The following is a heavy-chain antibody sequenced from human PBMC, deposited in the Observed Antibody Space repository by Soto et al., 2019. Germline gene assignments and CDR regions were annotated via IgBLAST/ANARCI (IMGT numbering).Heavy chain of an antibody. Sequence: EVQLLESGGGLVQPGGSLRLSCAASGFTFSSYAMSWVRQAPGKGLEWVSSISGRGDSTDHADPVKGRFTISRDNSKNTLYLQMTSLMVEDTAVYYCAKFPVYNSTSTSGSRYFDSWGQGTLITVS. D-gene: IGHD6-6*01. CDR3: AKFPVYNSTSTSGSRYFDS. J-gene: IGHJ4*02. CDR2: ISGRGDST. V-gene: IGHV3-23*01. CDR1: GFTFSSYA.